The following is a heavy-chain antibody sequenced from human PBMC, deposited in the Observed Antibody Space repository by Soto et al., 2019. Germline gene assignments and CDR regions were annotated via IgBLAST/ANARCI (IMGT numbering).Heavy chain of an antibody. J-gene: IGHJ6*02. D-gene: IGHD5-12*01. CDR3: AKDVVDLGYYYYGMDV. CDR2: ISYDGSNK. V-gene: IGHV3-30*18. CDR1: GFTFSSYG. Sequence: LRLSCAASGFTFSSYGMHWVRQAPGKGLEWVAVISYDGSNKYYADSVKGRFTISRDNSKNTLCLQMNSLRAEDTAVYYCAKDVVDLGYYYYGMDVWGQGTTVTVSS.